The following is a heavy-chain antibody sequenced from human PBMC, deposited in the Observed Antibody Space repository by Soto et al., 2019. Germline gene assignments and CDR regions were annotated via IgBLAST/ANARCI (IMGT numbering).Heavy chain of an antibody. CDR1: GYTFTSYD. CDR2: MNPMFGTP. J-gene: IGHJ4*02. Sequence: GASVKVSCKASGYTFTSYDINWVRQATGQGLEWMGWMNPMFGTPIYAQTFQGRVSIPADASTSTAYLELSSLRSEDSAVYYCARDYTSSYNYDSTNYGYFDFWRLGTLVTVSS. CDR3: ARDYTSSYNYDSTNYGYFDF. D-gene: IGHD3-22*01. V-gene: IGHV1-69*13.